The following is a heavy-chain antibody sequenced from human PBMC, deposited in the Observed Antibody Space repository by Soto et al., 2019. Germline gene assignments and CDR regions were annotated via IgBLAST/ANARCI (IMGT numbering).Heavy chain of an antibody. V-gene: IGHV1-18*01. CDR2: ISTYNGDT. Sequence: QVQLVQSGAEVKKPGASVKVSCKASGYSFTTYGISWVRQAPGQGLEWMGWISTYNGDTNYAQKFHGRATMTTDTSTSTAYMDLRSLRSDDTAVYFWARADVNTYGFSSLDYWGQGSLVTVSS. J-gene: IGHJ4*02. CDR3: ARADVNTYGFSSLDY. D-gene: IGHD3-10*01. CDR1: GYSFTTYG.